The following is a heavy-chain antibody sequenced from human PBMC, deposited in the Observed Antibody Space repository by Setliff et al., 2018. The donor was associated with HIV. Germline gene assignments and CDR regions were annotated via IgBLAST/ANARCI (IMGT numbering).Heavy chain of an antibody. V-gene: IGHV3-23*01. Sequence: GGSLRLSCAASGFTFSTYAMTWVRQAPGKGLEWVSSISSSGGTTYFADTVKGRFTISRDNDKKSLYLQMNSLRVEDTAVYYCAKNARDYYYYYMDVWGKGTTVTVSS. CDR1: GFTFSTYA. CDR2: ISSSGGTT. J-gene: IGHJ6*03. CDR3: AKNARDYYYYYMDV.